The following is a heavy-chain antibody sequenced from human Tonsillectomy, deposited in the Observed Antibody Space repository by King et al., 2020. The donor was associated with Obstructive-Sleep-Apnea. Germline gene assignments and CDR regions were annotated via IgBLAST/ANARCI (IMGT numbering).Heavy chain of an antibody. D-gene: IGHD6-6*01. V-gene: IGHV4-38-2*02. CDR3: ASLRSQYSSSSPFDY. CDR1: GYSISSNYY. Sequence: QLQESGPGLVKPSETLSLTCTVSGYSISSNYYWGWIRQPPGKGLEWIGSIYHSGSTYYNPSLKSRVTISVDTSKNQFSLKLSSVTAADTAMYYCASLRSQYSSSSPFDYWGQGTLVTVSS. CDR2: IYHSGST. J-gene: IGHJ4*02.